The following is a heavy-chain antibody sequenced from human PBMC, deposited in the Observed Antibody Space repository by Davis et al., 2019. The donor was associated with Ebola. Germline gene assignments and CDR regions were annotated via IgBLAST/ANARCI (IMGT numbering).Heavy chain of an antibody. J-gene: IGHJ4*02. CDR2: ISGSGGST. CDR3: AKVVVIPGVYFDY. V-gene: IGHV3-23*01. CDR1: GFTFSSYA. D-gene: IGHD3-22*01. Sequence: GESLKISCAASGFTFSSYAMSWVRQAPGKGLEWVSAISGSGGSTYYADSVKGRFTISRDNSKNTLYLQMNSLRAEDTAVYYCAKVVVIPGVYFDYWGQGTLVTVSS.